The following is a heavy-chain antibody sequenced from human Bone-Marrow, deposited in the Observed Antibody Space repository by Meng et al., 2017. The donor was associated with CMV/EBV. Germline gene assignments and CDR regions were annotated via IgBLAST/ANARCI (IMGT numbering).Heavy chain of an antibody. V-gene: IGHV4-34*01. CDR3: ARGLAAPGY. CDR1: GGSFSGYY. CDR2: INHSGST. D-gene: IGHD6-13*01. Sequence: SETLSLTCAVYGGSFSGYYWSWIRQPPGKGLEWIGEINHSGSTNYNPSLKGRVTISVDTSKNQFSLKLSSVTAADTAVYYCARGLAAPGYWGQGTLVTVSS. J-gene: IGHJ4*02.